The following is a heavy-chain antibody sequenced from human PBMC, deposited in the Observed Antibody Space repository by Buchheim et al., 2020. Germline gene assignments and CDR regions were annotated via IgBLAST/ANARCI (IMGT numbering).Heavy chain of an antibody. CDR3: ARVKYYDSSGYSY. D-gene: IGHD3-22*01. Sequence: QVQLVQSGAEVKKPGASVKVSCKASGYTFTGYYMHWVRQTPGQGLEWMGWINPNSGGPNYAQKVQSRVTMTRDPSLSTASMELSRLRSDDTAVYYCARVKYYDSSGYSYWGQGTL. CDR2: INPNSGGP. V-gene: IGHV1-2*02. J-gene: IGHJ4*02. CDR1: GYTFTGYY.